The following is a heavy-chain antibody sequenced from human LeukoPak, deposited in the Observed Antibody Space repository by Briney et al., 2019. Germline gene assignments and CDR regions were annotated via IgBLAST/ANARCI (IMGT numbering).Heavy chain of an antibody. V-gene: IGHV1-3*03. D-gene: IGHD6-19*01. CDR3: ARVVAGTMDFDY. CDR2: INAGNGNT. CDR1: GYTFTGYA. J-gene: IGHJ4*02. Sequence: GASVKVSCKASGYTFTGYAMHWVRQAPGQRLEWMGWINAGNGNTKYSQEFQGRVTITRDTSASTAYMELSSLRSEDMAVYYCARVVAGTMDFDYWGQGTLVTVSS.